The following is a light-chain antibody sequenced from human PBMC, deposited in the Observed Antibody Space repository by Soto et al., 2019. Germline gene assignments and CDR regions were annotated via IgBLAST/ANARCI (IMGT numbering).Light chain of an antibody. Sequence: EIVLTQSPGTLSLSPGERVTLSFRASQSVSSNYLAWYQQKPGQAPRLLIYGASSRATGIPDRFSGSGSGTDFTLTISRLEPEDFAVYYCQQYSDSPLTFGGGTKVDIK. CDR2: GAS. V-gene: IGKV3-20*01. CDR1: QSVSSNY. CDR3: QQYSDSPLT. J-gene: IGKJ4*01.